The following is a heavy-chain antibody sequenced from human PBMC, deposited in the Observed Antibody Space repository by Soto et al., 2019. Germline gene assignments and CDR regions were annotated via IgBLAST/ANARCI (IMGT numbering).Heavy chain of an antibody. V-gene: IGHV1-58*01. Sequence: SVKVSCTASGFSFTSSAVQWVRQARGQRLEWIGWIVVGSGNTNYAQKFQERVTITRDMSTSTAYMELSSLRSEDTAVYYCAAVDSGSYYWPDYWGQGTLVTVSS. CDR3: AAVDSGSYYWPDY. CDR1: GFSFTSSA. D-gene: IGHD1-26*01. CDR2: IVVGSGNT. J-gene: IGHJ4*02.